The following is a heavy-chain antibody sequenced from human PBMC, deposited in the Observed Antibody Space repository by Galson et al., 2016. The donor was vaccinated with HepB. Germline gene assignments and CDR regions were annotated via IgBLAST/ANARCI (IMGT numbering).Heavy chain of an antibody. CDR1: GDSVSSYTGV. J-gene: IGHJ4*02. D-gene: IGHD4-23*01. CDR2: TYYRSHWYY. Sequence: CAISGDSVSSYTGVWNWIRQSPSRGLEWLGRTYYRSHWYYPYAESVKGRITIYPDTYRNHFSLQLTSVTPEDTAVYYCARDSPGNSFFDYWSQGTLVTVSS. V-gene: IGHV6-1*01. CDR3: ARDSPGNSFFDY.